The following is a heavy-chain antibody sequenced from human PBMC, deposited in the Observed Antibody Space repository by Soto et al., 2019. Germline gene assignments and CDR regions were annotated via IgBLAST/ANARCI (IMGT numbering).Heavy chain of an antibody. CDR3: ARVITMVRGVTTSPYYYYGMEV. V-gene: IGHV1-69*06. CDR1: GGTFSSYA. D-gene: IGHD3-10*01. CDR2: IIPIFGTA. J-gene: IGHJ6*02. Sequence: SVKVSCKASGGTFSSYAISWVRQAPGQGLEWMGGIIPIFGTANYAQKFQGRVTITADKSTSTAYMELSSLRSEDTAVYYCARVITMVRGVTTSPYYYYGMEVWGQGTTVTVSS.